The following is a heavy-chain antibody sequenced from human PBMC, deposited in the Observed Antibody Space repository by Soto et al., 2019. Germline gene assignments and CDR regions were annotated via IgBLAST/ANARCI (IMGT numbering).Heavy chain of an antibody. CDR2: IDPSDSYT. D-gene: IGHD6-6*01. CDR1: GYSFTSYW. J-gene: IGHJ6*02. Sequence: PGESLKISCKGSGYSFTSYWISWVRQMPGKGLEWMGRIDPSDSYTNYSPSFQGHVTISADKSISTAYLQWSSLKASDTAMYYCARRDSSSDHYYYYGMDVWGQGTTVT. CDR3: ARRDSSSDHYYYYGMDV. V-gene: IGHV5-10-1*01.